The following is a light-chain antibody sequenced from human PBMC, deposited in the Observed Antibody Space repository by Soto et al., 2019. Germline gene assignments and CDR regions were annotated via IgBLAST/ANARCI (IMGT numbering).Light chain of an antibody. V-gene: IGLV2-14*01. Sequence: QSALTQPASVSGSPGQSITISCTGTSSDVGGYNYVSWYQQHPGKAPNLIIYEVTNRPSGVSNRFSGSKSGNTASLTISGLQAEDEADYYCNSYTSSFTLALVFGGGTKLTVL. J-gene: IGLJ2*01. CDR2: EVT. CDR1: SSDVGGYNY. CDR3: NSYTSSFTLALV.